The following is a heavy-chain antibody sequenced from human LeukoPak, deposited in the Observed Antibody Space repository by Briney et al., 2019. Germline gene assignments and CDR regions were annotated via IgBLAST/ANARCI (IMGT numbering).Heavy chain of an antibody. D-gene: IGHD2-21*01. CDR2: IYHSGST. Sequence: PSETLSLTCAVSGGSISSSNWWSWVRQPPGKGLEWIGEIYHSGSTNYNPSLKSRVTISVDKSKNQFSLKLSSVTAADTAVYYCARRSVVGYYGMDVWGQGTTVTVSS. V-gene: IGHV4-4*02. CDR1: GGSISSSNW. CDR3: ARRSVVGYYGMDV. J-gene: IGHJ6*02.